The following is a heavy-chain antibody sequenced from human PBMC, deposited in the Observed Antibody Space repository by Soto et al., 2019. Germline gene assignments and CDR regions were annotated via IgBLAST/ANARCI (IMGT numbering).Heavy chain of an antibody. Sequence: GGSQRLSCAASGFTFRSYARHWVRQAPGKGLEWVAVISYDGSNKYYADSVKGRFTISRDTSENTLHLQMDSLRAEDTAVYYCARDDVLCDGGRCYGVPLDVWGKGTTVTVSS. J-gene: IGHJ6*04. CDR3: ARDDVLCDGGRCYGVPLDV. D-gene: IGHD2-15*01. CDR2: ISYDGSNK. V-gene: IGHV3-30*14. CDR1: GFTFRSYA.